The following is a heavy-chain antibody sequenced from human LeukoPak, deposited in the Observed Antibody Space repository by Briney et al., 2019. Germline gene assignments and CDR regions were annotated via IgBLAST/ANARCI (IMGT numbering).Heavy chain of an antibody. J-gene: IGHJ4*02. V-gene: IGHV3-30*03. CDR1: AFNFTSQG. D-gene: IGHD4-17*01. CDR3: AICDPMVTTKQNADY. CDR2: ISYDGSDK. Sequence: GGSLRLSSAASAFNFTSQGMIRPRQAPGKGLEWVAIISYDGSDKYYADSVKVRFTISRDNSKNTLYLQMHRLRVEDTAAYYCAICDPMVTTKQNADYWGQGTLVTVSS.